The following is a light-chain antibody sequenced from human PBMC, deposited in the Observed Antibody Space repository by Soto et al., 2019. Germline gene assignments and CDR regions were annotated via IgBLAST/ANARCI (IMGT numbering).Light chain of an antibody. CDR2: DVS. V-gene: IGLV2-14*01. J-gene: IGLJ2*01. CDR3: SSYTISPPSV. Sequence: QSALTQPASVSGSPGQSITISCTGTSSDVGGYNYVSWYQQHPGKAPKLMIYDVSNRPSGVSNRFSGSKSGNTASLTISGLQAEDEADYYCSSYTISPPSVFGGGTKLTVL. CDR1: SSDVGGYNY.